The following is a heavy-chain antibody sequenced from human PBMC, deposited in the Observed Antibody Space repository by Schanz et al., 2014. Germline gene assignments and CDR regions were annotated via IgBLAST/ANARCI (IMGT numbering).Heavy chain of an antibody. CDR1: GFTFSSYV. CDR2: ISASGDST. D-gene: IGHD2-15*01. V-gene: IGHV3-23*04. Sequence: AQLVESGGGVVQPGRSLRLSCAASGFTFSSYVMNWVRQAPGRGLEWVSFISASGDSTSYADSVKSRFTISRDNSKNTVFLQMSSLRADDTALYYCAKDIGGAVAAPVYDSWGQGTLVTVSS. J-gene: IGHJ4*02. CDR3: AKDIGGAVAAPVYDS.